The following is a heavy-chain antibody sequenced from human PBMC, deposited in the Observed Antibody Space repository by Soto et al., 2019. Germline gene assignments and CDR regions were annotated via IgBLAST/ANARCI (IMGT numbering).Heavy chain of an antibody. CDR3: ARPAGYSGRHYNAFDV. J-gene: IGHJ3*01. V-gene: IGHV5-51*01. CDR1: GYTFTYSW. D-gene: IGHD1-26*01. CDR2: IYPGDSDT. Sequence: GESVKISCRGSGYTFTYSWIAWMRQMPGKGLEWMGIIYPGDSDTKYSPSFQGQVIISVDESISTAYLQWSSLKASDTAMCYCARPAGYSGRHYNAFDVWGQGTMVTRSS.